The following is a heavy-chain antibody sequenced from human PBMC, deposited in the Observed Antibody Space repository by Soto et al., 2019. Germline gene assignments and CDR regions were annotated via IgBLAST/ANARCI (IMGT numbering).Heavy chain of an antibody. D-gene: IGHD6-6*01. CDR2: IYYSGST. V-gene: IGHV4-39*01. Sequence: SSETLSLTCTVSGGSISSSSYYWGWIRQPPGKGLEWIGSIYYSGSTYYNPSLKSRVTISVDTSKNQFSLKLSSVTAADTAVYYCARLSYSISYLFDYWGQGTLVPVSS. CDR3: ARLSYSISYLFDY. CDR1: GGSISSSSYY. J-gene: IGHJ4*02.